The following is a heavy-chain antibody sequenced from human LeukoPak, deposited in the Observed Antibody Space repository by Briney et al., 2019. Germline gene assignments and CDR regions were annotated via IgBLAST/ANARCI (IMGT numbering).Heavy chain of an antibody. V-gene: IGHV3-30*18. CDR2: ISYDGSNK. CDR3: AKGKDTIFGVAQNLLGVDY. D-gene: IGHD3-3*01. Sequence: PGGSLRLSCAASGFTFSSYGMHWVRQAPGKGLEWVAVISYDGSNKYYADSVKGRFTTSRDNSKNTLYLQMNSLRAEDTAVYYCAKGKDTIFGVAQNLLGVDYWGQGTLVTVSS. CDR1: GFTFSSYG. J-gene: IGHJ4*02.